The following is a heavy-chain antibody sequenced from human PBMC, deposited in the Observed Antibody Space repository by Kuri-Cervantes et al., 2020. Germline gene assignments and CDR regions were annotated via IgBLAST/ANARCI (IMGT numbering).Heavy chain of an antibody. J-gene: IGHJ4*02. CDR1: GFTFSSYA. CDR3: AKVADYSKGMYYFDY. D-gene: IGHD4-11*01. V-gene: IGHV3-23*01. Sequence: GESLKISCAASGFTFSSYAMSWVRQAPGKGLEWVSAISGSGGSTYYADSVKGRFTISRDNSKNTLYLQMNSLRAEDTAVYYCAKVADYSKGMYYFDYWGQGTLVTVSS. CDR2: ISGSGGST.